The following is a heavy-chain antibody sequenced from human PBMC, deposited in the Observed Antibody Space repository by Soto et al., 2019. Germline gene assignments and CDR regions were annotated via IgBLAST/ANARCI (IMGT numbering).Heavy chain of an antibody. Sequence: QVQLVQSGAEVKKPGSSVTVSCQASGGTFSSYTISWVRQAPGQGLEWMGRIIPILGIANYAQKFQGRVTITADKSTSTAYMELSSLRSEDTAVYYCARGYCSGGSCSRIWRFDPWGQGTLVTVSS. CDR2: IIPILGIA. CDR3: ARGYCSGGSCSRIWRFDP. D-gene: IGHD2-15*01. J-gene: IGHJ5*02. CDR1: GGTFSSYT. V-gene: IGHV1-69*02.